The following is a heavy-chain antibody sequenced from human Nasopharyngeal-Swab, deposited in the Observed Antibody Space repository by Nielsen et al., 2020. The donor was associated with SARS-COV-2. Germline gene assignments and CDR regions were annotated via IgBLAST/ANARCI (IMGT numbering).Heavy chain of an antibody. CDR3: ATTPGREADAFDI. Sequence: ESLKISCKGSGYSFTSYWIGWVRQMPGKGLEWMGIIYPDDSDTRYSPSFQGKVTISADKSISTAYLQWSSLKASDTAMYYCATTPGREADAFDIWGQGTMVTVSS. CDR2: IYPDDSDT. D-gene: IGHD3-10*01. V-gene: IGHV5-51*01. CDR1: GYSFTSYW. J-gene: IGHJ3*02.